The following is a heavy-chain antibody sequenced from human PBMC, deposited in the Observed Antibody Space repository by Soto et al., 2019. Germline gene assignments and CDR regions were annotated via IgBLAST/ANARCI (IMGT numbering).Heavy chain of an antibody. V-gene: IGHV1-46*01. CDR2: INPYGGST. Sequence: GASVKVSCKASGYTFTNHYIHWVRQAPGQGLEWMAIINPYGGSTNYAQKFQGRVTITADESTSTAYMELSSLRSEDTAVYYCARPLGYYYDSSGYGFDYWGQGTLVTVSS. J-gene: IGHJ4*02. D-gene: IGHD3-22*01. CDR3: ARPLGYYYDSSGYGFDY. CDR1: GYTFTNHY.